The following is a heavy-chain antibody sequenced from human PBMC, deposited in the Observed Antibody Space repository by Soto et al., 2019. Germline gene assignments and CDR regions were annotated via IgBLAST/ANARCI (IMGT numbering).Heavy chain of an antibody. CDR3: ARQPIAAAGMTDYYYYGMDV. D-gene: IGHD6-13*01. Sequence: QLQLQESGPGLVKPSETLSLTCTVSGGSISSSSYYWGWIRQPPGKGLEWIGSIYYSGSTYYNPSLKSRVTISVDTSKNQFSLKLSPVTAADPDVYYCARQPIAAAGMTDYYYYGMDVWGQGTTVTVSS. V-gene: IGHV4-39*01. CDR1: GGSISSSSYY. CDR2: IYYSGST. J-gene: IGHJ6*02.